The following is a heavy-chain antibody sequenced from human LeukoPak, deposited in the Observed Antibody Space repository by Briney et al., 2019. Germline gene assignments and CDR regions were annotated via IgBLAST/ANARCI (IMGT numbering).Heavy chain of an antibody. D-gene: IGHD6-6*01. CDR3: ARGYSSSSKGDFDY. Sequence: SETLSLTCTVSGGSISSSSYYWGWIRQPPGKGLEWIGSVHYSGSTYYNPSLKSRVTISVDTSKNQFSLKLSSVTAADTAVYYCARGYSSSSKGDFDYWGQGTLVTVSS. V-gene: IGHV4-39*07. CDR2: VHYSGST. J-gene: IGHJ4*02. CDR1: GGSISSSSYY.